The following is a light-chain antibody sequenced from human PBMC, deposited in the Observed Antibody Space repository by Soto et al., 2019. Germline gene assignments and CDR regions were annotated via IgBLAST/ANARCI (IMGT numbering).Light chain of an antibody. CDR2: AAS. CDR3: QQYNNWPPIT. Sequence: DIQMTQSPSSLSASVGDRVTMTCRASQSISSYLNWYQQKPGKAPKLLIYAASSLQSGVPSRFSGSGSGTEFTLTISSLQSEDFAVYYCQQYNNWPPITFGQGTRLEIK. J-gene: IGKJ5*01. V-gene: IGKV1-39*01. CDR1: QSISSY.